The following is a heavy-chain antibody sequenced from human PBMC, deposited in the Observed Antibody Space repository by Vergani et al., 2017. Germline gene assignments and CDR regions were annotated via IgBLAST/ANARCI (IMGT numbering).Heavy chain of an antibody. CDR2: IHTSGSS. V-gene: IGHV4-61*02. CDR3: ARGSLLGGSFYKPLFYY. CDR1: GGSINSHNYY. Sequence: QVQLQESGPGLVKPSQTLSLTCTVSGGSINSHNYYWSWIRQPAGKGLEWIGRIHTSGSSNYNPSLKSRVTMSENTSKNQFSLDLTSVTAAYTAVYFWARGSLLGGSFYKPLFYYWGQGILVTVSS. J-gene: IGHJ4*02. D-gene: IGHD2-15*01.